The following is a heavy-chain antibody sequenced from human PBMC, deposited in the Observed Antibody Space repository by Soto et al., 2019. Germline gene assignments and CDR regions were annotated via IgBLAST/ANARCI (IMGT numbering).Heavy chain of an antibody. CDR3: ARQGTAAGPDYFHYYMDV. J-gene: IGHJ6*03. D-gene: IGHD6-13*01. Sequence: GESLKISCKGSGYTFTSYWIGWVRQMPGKGLEWMGIIYPGDSDTTYSPSFQGQVTISADKSINTAFLQWGSLKASDTAIYYCARQGTAAGPDYFHYYMDVWGKGTTVTVSS. V-gene: IGHV5-51*01. CDR2: IYPGDSDT. CDR1: GYTFTSYW.